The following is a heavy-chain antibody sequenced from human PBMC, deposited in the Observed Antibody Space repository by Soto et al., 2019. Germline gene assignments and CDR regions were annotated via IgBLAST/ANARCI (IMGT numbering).Heavy chain of an antibody. Sequence: ASVKVSCKASGYSFTTSGITWVRQAPGQGLEWMGWISTYNGNTNYAQKLQDRVTLTTDTSTSTAYMELRSLRSDDTAVYYCARRLYGDYDYWGQGTLVTVSA. CDR2: ISTYNGNT. D-gene: IGHD4-17*01. CDR1: GYSFTTSG. CDR3: ARRLYGDYDY. J-gene: IGHJ4*02. V-gene: IGHV1-18*01.